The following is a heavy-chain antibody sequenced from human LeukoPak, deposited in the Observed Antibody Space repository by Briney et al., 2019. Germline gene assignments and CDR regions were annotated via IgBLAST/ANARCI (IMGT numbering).Heavy chain of an antibody. CDR1: GFTFSSYW. V-gene: IGHV3-7*01. D-gene: IGHD4-17*01. CDR3: ARDPTVTTGGGYYYGMDV. CDR2: IKQDGSEK. Sequence: PGGSLRLSCAASGFTFSSYWMSWVRQAPGKGLEWVANIKQDGSEKYYVDSVKGRFTISRDNAKNSLYLQMNSLRAEDTAVYYCARDPTVTTGGGYYYGMDVWGQGTTVTVSS. J-gene: IGHJ6*02.